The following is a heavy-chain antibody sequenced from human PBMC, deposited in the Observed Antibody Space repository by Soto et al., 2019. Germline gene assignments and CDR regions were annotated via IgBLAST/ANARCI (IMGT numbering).Heavy chain of an antibody. Sequence: PSETLSLTCTVSVGSISIGDYYWSWIRQPPGKGLEWIGYIYYSGSTYYNPSLKSRVTISVDTSKNQFSLKLSSVTAADTAVYYCARVGLTVNPERWFDPWGQGTLVTVSS. CDR2: IYYSGST. CDR3: ARVGLTVNPERWFDP. D-gene: IGHD1-26*01. J-gene: IGHJ5*02. CDR1: VGSISIGDYY. V-gene: IGHV4-30-4*01.